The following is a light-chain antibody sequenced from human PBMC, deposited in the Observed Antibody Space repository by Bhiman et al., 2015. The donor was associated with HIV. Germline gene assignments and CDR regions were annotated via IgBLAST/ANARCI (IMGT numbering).Light chain of an antibody. CDR1: SSNIGAGYD. V-gene: IGLV1-40*01. CDR2: LNY. J-gene: IGLJ1*01. CDR3: QSYDSGLSALV. Sequence: QLVLTQPPSVSGAPGQRVTISCTGSSSNIGAGYDVHWYQQFPGRPPKLLIFLNYNRPSGVPDRFSGSKSGTSASLTITGLQAEDEADYFCQSYDSGLSALVFGGGTKVTVL.